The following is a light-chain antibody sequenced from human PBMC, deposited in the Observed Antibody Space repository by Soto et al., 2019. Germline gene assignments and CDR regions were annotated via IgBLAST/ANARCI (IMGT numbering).Light chain of an antibody. Sequence: EIVLTQSPATLSLSPGERANISSRASQSVTTYLAWYQQKPGQATRLLIYDASDRATGIPARFSGSVSGTDFTLTVSSLEPQDFAAYYCQQRSNWPPITFGQGTRLEIK. CDR3: QQRSNWPPIT. CDR2: DAS. CDR1: QSVTTY. V-gene: IGKV3-11*01. J-gene: IGKJ5*01.